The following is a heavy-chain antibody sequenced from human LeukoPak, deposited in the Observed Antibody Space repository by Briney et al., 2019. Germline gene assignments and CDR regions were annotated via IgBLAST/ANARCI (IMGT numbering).Heavy chain of an antibody. CDR3: ARDEDCGGNSDFDY. Sequence: GGSLRLSCAASGFTFSSYSMNWVRQAPGKGLEWVSSISTSSSYIYYADSLKGRFTMSRDNSTNSLYLQMSSLRAEDTAVYYCARDEDCGGNSDFDYWGQGTLVSVSS. V-gene: IGHV3-21*01. J-gene: IGHJ4*02. CDR1: GFTFSSYS. CDR2: ISTSSSYI. D-gene: IGHD4-23*01.